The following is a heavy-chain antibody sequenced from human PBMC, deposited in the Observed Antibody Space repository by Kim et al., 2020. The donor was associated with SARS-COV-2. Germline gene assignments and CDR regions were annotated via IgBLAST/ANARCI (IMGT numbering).Heavy chain of an antibody. CDR3: VRPRDDSSGYYVYY. Sequence: SETLSLTCTVSGGSVSSGSYYWSWIRQPPGKGLEWIGYIYYCGSTFYTPSLKSRVTISVDTSKNQFSLKLSSVTAADTAVYYCVRPRDDSSGYYVYYWG. CDR1: GGSVSSGSYY. D-gene: IGHD3-22*01. J-gene: IGHJ4*01. CDR2: IYYCGST. V-gene: IGHV4-61*01.